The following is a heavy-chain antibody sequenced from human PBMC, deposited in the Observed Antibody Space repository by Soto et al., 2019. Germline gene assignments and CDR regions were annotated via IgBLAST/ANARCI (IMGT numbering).Heavy chain of an antibody. D-gene: IGHD3-22*01. CDR1: GFSFDDYS. CDR3: AKVAYHYDSSDQYLDQ. CDR2: LSWDGHSA. J-gene: IGHJ4*02. V-gene: IGHV3-43*01. Sequence: EVQVVESGGAVVQPGGSLSRSCAASGFSFDDYSMHWVRQAPGKGLQWVCVLSWDGHSAHYADSVKGRCTISRDNSKNSVYLQLNSLRTEDTALYYCAKVAYHYDSSDQYLDQWGQGTLVTVSA.